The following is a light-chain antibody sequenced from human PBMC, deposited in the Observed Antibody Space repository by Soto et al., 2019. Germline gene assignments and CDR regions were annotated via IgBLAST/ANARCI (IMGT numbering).Light chain of an antibody. CDR1: QGIGSY. CDR3: LQHRLYPLT. CDR2: AAS. V-gene: IGKV1-9*01. J-gene: IGKJ4*01. Sequence: IQLTQSPSSLSASVGDSVTIACRASQGIGSYLVWYQQIPGKAPKLLIYAASTLQSGVPSRFSGSGSGTDFALTICSLLPEYFATYYCLQHRLYPLTFGGGTKVDIK.